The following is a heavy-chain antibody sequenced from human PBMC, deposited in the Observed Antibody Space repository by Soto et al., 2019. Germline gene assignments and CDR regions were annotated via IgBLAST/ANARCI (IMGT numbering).Heavy chain of an antibody. CDR2: ISAYNGNT. V-gene: IGHV1-18*01. CDR3: ARDQAVAGTGYYYMDV. Sequence: ASVKVSCKASGYTFTSYGISWVRQAPGQGLEWMGWISAYNGNTNYAQKLQGRVTMTTDTSTSTAYMELRSLRSDDTAVYYCARDQAVAGTGYYYMDVWGKGTTVTVSS. J-gene: IGHJ6*03. CDR1: GYTFTSYG. D-gene: IGHD6-19*01.